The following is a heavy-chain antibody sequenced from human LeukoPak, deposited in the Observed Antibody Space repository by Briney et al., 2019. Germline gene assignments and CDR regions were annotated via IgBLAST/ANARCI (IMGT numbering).Heavy chain of an antibody. V-gene: IGHV4-61*02. J-gene: IGHJ3*02. Sequence: SQTLSLTCNVSGGSISSGNYYWTWIRQPAGKGLEFIGRIHTSGSTNYNPSLKSRVTISVDTSKNQFSLKFTSVAAADTAVYYCARVDWESSIWGQGTMVTVSS. CDR1: GGSISSGNYY. CDR2: IHTSGST. D-gene: IGHD3-9*01. CDR3: ARVDWESSI.